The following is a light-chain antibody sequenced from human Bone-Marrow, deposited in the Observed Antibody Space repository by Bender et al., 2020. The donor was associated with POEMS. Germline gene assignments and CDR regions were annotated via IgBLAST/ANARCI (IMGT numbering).Light chain of an antibody. Sequence: QLVLTQSPSASASLGASVKLTCTLSSGHSSYDIAWHQQQADKGPRYLMQVNSDGSHSKGDGIPDRFSGSSSGAERYLTISSLQSEDEADYYCQSWGTGVQWVFGGGTKLTVL. J-gene: IGLJ3*02. CDR2: VNSDGSH. CDR3: QSWGTGVQWV. CDR1: SGHSSYD. V-gene: IGLV4-69*02.